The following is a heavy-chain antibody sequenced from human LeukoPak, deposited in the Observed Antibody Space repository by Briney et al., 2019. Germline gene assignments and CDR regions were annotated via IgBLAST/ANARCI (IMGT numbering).Heavy chain of an antibody. V-gene: IGHV3-7*01. D-gene: IGHD6-13*01. CDR1: GFTFSTYW. J-gene: IGHJ4*02. CDR3: ARDSAGNDY. Sequence: GGSLRLSCEASGFTFSTYWMSWVRQAPGKGLEWVANIKQDGSEKYYVDSVKGRFTISRDNAKNSLYMQMNSLRAEDTAMYYCARDSAGNDYWGQGTLVTVSS. CDR2: IKQDGSEK.